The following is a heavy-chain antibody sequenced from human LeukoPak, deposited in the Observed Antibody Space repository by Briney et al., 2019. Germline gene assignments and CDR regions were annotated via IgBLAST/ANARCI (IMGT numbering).Heavy chain of an antibody. CDR2: ISGSGGST. Sequence: GGSLRLSCAASGFTFNKYAMNWVRQAPGKGLEWVSAISGSGGSTYYADSVKGRFTISRDNSKNTLYLQMSSLRVEDTAVYYCATVVAATAYFDYWGQGTLVTVAS. J-gene: IGHJ4*02. CDR3: ATVVAATAYFDY. V-gene: IGHV3-23*01. D-gene: IGHD2-21*02. CDR1: GFTFNKYA.